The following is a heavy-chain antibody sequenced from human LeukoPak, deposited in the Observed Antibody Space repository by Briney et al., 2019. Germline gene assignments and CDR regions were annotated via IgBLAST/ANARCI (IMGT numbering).Heavy chain of an antibody. Sequence: GTLSLTCTVSGGSISSYYWNWVRQPPGKGLEWVGYIYYSGSTNDNASFKSRLTISVDHANNQLSVRLTSMHVSDTAVYYCARLQGGGIYRNVDYWGQGTLVTVSS. CDR1: GGSISSYY. V-gene: IGHV4-59*01. CDR2: IYYSGST. CDR3: ARLQGGGIYRNVDY. D-gene: IGHD3-16*02. J-gene: IGHJ4*02.